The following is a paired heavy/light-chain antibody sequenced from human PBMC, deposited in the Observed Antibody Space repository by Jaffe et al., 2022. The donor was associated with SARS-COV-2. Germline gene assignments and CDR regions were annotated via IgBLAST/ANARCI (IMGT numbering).Light chain of an antibody. CDR2: GND. V-gene: IGLV3-19*01. Sequence: SSELTQDPTVSVALGQTVRITCQGDSLRNYHANWYQQKPGQAPVLVIYGNDNRPSGIPDRFSGSRSGNTASLTITGAQAEDEADYHCNSRDSSGNHVVFGGGTKLTVL. CDR3: NSRDSSGNHVV. CDR1: SLRNYH. J-gene: IGLJ3*02.
Heavy chain of an antibody. CDR2: IHYSGPT. CDR3: ARHDYSRFYGMDV. Sequence: QLQLQESGPGLVKPSETLSLTCTVSYDSISRSSYYWGWIRQPPGKGLEWIGSIHYSGPTYYNPSLKSRVTISVDTSKNRFSLTLSSVTAADTAVYYCARHDYSRFYGMDVWGQGTTATVSS. V-gene: IGHV4-39*01. J-gene: IGHJ6*02. CDR1: YDSISRSSYY. D-gene: IGHD4-4*01.